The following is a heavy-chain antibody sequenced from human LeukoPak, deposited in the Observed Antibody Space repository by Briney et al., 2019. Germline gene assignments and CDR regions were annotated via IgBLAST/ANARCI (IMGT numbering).Heavy chain of an antibody. D-gene: IGHD3-16*02. CDR3: ARGLYDSVWGSYRPNYFDY. V-gene: IGHV4-59*01. J-gene: IGHJ4*02. CDR2: IFYSGST. CDR1: GDSISTYY. Sequence: SETLSLTCTVSGDSISTYYWSWIRQPPGKGVEYIGYIFYSGSTNYNPSLKRRVTISVDSSKNQFSLKLTSVTAADTAVYYCARGLYDSVWGSYRPNYFDYWGQGTLVTVSS.